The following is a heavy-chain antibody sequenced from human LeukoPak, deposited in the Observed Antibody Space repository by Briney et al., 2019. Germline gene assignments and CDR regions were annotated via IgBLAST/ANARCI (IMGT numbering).Heavy chain of an antibody. D-gene: IGHD3-10*01. CDR2: MNPNSGGT. J-gene: IGHJ4*02. CDR3: AKDFYGSGSYLDY. V-gene: IGHV1-2*02. CDR1: GYTFSDYY. Sequence: ASVKVSCKASGYTFSDYYIHWMRQAPGQGLEWMGWMNPNSGGTTYAQKFQGRVTMTRDTSISTAYMELSRLRSDDTAVYYCAKDFYGSGSYLDYWGQGTLVTVSS.